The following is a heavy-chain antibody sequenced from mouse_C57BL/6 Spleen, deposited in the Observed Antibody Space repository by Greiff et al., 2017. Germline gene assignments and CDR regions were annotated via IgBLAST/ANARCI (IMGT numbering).Heavy chain of an antibody. V-gene: IGHV10-3*01. Sequence: EVHLVESGGGLVQPKGSLKLSCAASGFTFNTYAMHWVRQAPGKGLEWVARIRSKSSNYATYYADSVKDRFTISRDDSQSMLYLQMNNLKTEDTAMYYCVREGAGLVYYAMDYWGQGTSVTVSS. J-gene: IGHJ4*01. CDR1: GFTFNTYA. D-gene: IGHD3-1*01. CDR3: VREGAGLVYYAMDY. CDR2: IRSKSSNYAT.